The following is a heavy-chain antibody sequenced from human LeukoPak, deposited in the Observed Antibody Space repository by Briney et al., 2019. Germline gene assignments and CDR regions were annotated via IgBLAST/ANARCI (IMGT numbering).Heavy chain of an antibody. Sequence: PGGSLRLSCAASGFTFSSYGMHWVRQAPGKGLEWVAFIRYDGSNKYYADSVKGRFTISRDNSKNTLYLQMNSLRAEDTAVYYCAKVYCSSTSCHYYFDYSGQGTLVTVSS. J-gene: IGHJ4*02. CDR1: GFTFSSYG. D-gene: IGHD2-2*01. CDR2: IRYDGSNK. CDR3: AKVYCSSTSCHYYFDY. V-gene: IGHV3-30*02.